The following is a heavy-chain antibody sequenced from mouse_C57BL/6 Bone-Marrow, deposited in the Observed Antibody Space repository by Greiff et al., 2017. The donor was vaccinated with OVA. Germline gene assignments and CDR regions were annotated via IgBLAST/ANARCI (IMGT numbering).Heavy chain of an antibody. Sequence: VQLQQSGAELVRPGASVKLSCTASGFNIKDDYMHWVKQRPEQGLEWIGWIDPENGGTEYDSKFQGKATITADTSSNTACLQLSSLTSEDTAVYYCTTFYGSSPAWFAYWGQGTLVTVSA. CDR3: TTFYGSSPAWFAY. V-gene: IGHV14-4*01. D-gene: IGHD1-1*01. J-gene: IGHJ3*01. CDR1: GFNIKDDY. CDR2: IDPENGGT.